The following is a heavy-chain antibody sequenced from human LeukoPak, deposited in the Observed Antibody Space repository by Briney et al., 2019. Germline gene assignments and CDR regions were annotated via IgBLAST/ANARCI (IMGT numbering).Heavy chain of an antibody. D-gene: IGHD3-9*01. CDR2: IWYDGSNK. V-gene: IGHV3-33*08. Sequence: GGSLRLSCAASGFTVSSNYVSWVRQAPGKGLEWVAVIWYDGSNKYYADSVKGRFTISRDNSKNTLYLQMNSLRAEDTAVYYCARDAGRYFDWLGYWGQGTLVTVSS. CDR3: ARDAGRYFDWLGY. J-gene: IGHJ4*02. CDR1: GFTVSSNY.